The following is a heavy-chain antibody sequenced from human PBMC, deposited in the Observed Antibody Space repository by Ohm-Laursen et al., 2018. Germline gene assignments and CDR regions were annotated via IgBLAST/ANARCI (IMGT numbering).Heavy chain of an antibody. Sequence: GASVKVSCNASGGTFSSYAISWVRQAPGKGLEWMGGLDPEDGETLYAQKFQGRVTMTEDRSTDTVYLELSTLKSEDTAVYYCATAITRIHLWWNFDYWGQGTLVTVSS. J-gene: IGHJ4*02. V-gene: IGHV1-24*01. CDR2: LDPEDGET. D-gene: IGHD5-18*01. CDR1: GGTFSSYA. CDR3: ATAITRIHLWWNFDY.